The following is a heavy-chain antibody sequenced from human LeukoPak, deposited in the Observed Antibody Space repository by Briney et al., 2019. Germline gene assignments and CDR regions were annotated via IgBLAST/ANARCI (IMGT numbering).Heavy chain of an antibody. V-gene: IGHV3-73*01. Sequence: GGSLRLSCAASGFTFSGSALHWVRQASGKGLEWVGRIRSTANGYATAYAASVKGRFTIARDDSKNTADLQMDSLKTEAKAVYYCTGNYYGSGSYADFDYWGQGTLVTVSS. CDR2: IRSTANGYAT. J-gene: IGHJ4*02. CDR3: TGNYYGSGSYADFDY. CDR1: GFTFSGSA. D-gene: IGHD3-10*01.